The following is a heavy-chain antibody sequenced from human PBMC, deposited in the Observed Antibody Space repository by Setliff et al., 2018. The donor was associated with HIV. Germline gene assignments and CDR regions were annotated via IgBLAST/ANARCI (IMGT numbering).Heavy chain of an antibody. V-gene: IGHV1-69*13. J-gene: IGHJ5*02. CDR2: IIPIFNTA. CDR3: ARDQATGYEKVWFSWIDP. Sequence: ASVKVSCKASGGTFSLYAINWVRQAPGQGLEWMGGIIPIFNTANYAQKFQGRVTITADGSTSTAYMELSSLRFGDTATYYCARDQATGYEKVWFSWIDPWGQGTLVTVSS. CDR1: GGTFSLYA. D-gene: IGHD5-12*01.